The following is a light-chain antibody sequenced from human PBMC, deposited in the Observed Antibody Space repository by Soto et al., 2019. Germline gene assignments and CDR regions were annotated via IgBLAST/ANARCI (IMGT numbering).Light chain of an antibody. Sequence: AIRMTQSPSSFSASTGDRVTITCRASQGISSYLAWYQQKPGKAPKLLIYAASTLQSGVPSRFSGSGSGTDFTLTIICLQSEDFATYYCQQYYSYPRITFGPGTKVDIK. V-gene: IGKV1-8*01. CDR2: AAS. CDR1: QGISSY. J-gene: IGKJ3*01. CDR3: QQYYSYPRIT.